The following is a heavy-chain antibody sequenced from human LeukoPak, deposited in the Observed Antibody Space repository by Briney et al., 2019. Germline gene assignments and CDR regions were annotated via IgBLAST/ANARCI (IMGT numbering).Heavy chain of an antibody. CDR2: INTDGSST. CDR3: VRGSLASGVVVYYYYYLDV. CDR1: GFTFSNFW. V-gene: IGHV3-74*01. J-gene: IGHJ6*03. Sequence: GGSLRLSCTASGFTFSNFWMHWVRQAPGKGLMWVSRINTDGSSTSYADSVKGRFTISRDNAKNSLYLQMNSLRAEDTAVYYCVRGSLASGVVVYYYYYLDVWGKGTTVTVSS. D-gene: IGHD3-3*01.